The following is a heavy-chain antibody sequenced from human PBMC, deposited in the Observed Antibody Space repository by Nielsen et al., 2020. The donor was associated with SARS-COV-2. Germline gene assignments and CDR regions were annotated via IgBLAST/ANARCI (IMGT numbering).Heavy chain of an antibody. Sequence: WVRQAPGQGLEWMGWISGYNGDTNYAQKLQGRVTMTRNTSISTAYMELSSLRSEDTAVYYCARKSGSSGSKYYYYYYMDVWGKGTTVTVSS. CDR3: ARKSGSSGSKYYYYYYMDV. V-gene: IGHV1-18*01. J-gene: IGHJ6*03. CDR2: ISGYNGDT. D-gene: IGHD3-22*01.